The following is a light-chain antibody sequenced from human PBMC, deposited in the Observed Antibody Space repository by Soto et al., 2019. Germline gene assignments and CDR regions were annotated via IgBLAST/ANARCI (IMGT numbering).Light chain of an antibody. CDR1: QTIRRNY. J-gene: IGKJ1*01. CDR3: QQYGSSPWT. V-gene: IGKV3-20*01. Sequence: ETVLTQSPGTLSLSPGERATLSCRASQTIRRNYLAWYRQTPGQAPRPVIYGASNRATGIADRFSGSGCGTDFTLSLRSLVPEDFAVYYCQQYGSSPWTFGQGTKLEIK. CDR2: GAS.